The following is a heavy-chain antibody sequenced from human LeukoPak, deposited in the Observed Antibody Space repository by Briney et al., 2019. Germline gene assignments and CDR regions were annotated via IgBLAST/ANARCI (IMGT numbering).Heavy chain of an antibody. Sequence: GGSLRLSCSASGFNFDDYTMHWVRQAPGKGLEWVSLISWNGRSTYSADSVKGRFTISRDNAKNSLYLQMNSLRAEDTAVYYCARDLSRGHIVVVIADYWGQGTLVTVSS. CDR2: ISWNGRST. V-gene: IGHV3-43D*03. CDR3: ARDLSRGHIVVVIADY. D-gene: IGHD2-21*01. J-gene: IGHJ4*02. CDR1: GFNFDDYT.